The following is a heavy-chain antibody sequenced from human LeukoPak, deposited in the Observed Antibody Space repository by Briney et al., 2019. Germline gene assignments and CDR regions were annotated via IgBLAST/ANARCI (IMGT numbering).Heavy chain of an antibody. J-gene: IGHJ3*02. D-gene: IGHD4-23*01. V-gene: IGHV3-53*01. CDR3: ARAWGRWDDAFDI. Sequence: PGGSLRLSCAASGFTVSSNYMSWVRQAPGKGLEWVSVIYSGGSTYYAESVKGRFTISRDNSKNTLYLQMNSLRAEDTAVYYCARAWGRWDDAFDIWGQGTMVTVSS. CDR2: IYSGGST. CDR1: GFTVSSNY.